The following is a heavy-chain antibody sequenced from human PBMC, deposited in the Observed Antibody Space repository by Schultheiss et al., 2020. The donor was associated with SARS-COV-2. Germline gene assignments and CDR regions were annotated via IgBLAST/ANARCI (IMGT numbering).Heavy chain of an antibody. V-gene: IGHV1-18*01. D-gene: IGHD2-15*01. Sequence: ASVKVSCKASGGTFSSYAISWVRQAPGQGLEWMGWISSYNGNTIYAQKLQGRVTLTTDTSTSTACMELRGLRSDDTAVYFCARGYCSGGSCYGVDYWGQGTLVTVSS. J-gene: IGHJ4*02. CDR2: ISSYNGNT. CDR1: GGTFSSYA. CDR3: ARGYCSGGSCYGVDY.